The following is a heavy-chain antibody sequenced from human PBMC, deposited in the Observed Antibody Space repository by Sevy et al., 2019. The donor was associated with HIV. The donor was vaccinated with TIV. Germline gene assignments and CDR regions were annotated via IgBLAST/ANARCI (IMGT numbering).Heavy chain of an antibody. CDR1: GFTFTNYW. CDR2: VDNDGSGT. Sequence: GGSLRLSCAASGFTFTNYWMHWVRQAPGKGLVWVSRVDNDGSGTNYADSVKGRFTISRDNAKNTVYLQMNSLRAEDMAVYDCTRYMYGIDYWGQGTLVTVSS. V-gene: IGHV3-74*01. D-gene: IGHD2-8*01. J-gene: IGHJ4*02. CDR3: TRYMYGIDY.